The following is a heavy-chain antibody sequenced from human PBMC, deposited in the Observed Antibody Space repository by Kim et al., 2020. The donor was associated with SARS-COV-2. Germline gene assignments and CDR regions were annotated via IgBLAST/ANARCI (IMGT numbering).Heavy chain of an antibody. Sequence: GSLRLSCAASGFTFSSYAMSWVRQAPGKGLEWVSAITASGGSTFYADSVRGRFTISRDKSKNTLYLQMNSLRAEDTAVYYCAKEYSSSWGYWFDPWGQGTLVTVSS. D-gene: IGHD2-2*01. CDR2: ITASGGST. CDR1: GFTFSSYA. CDR3: AKEYSSSWGYWFDP. J-gene: IGHJ5*02. V-gene: IGHV3-23*01.